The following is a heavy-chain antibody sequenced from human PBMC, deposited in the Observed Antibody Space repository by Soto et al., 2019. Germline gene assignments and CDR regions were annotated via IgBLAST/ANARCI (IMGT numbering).Heavy chain of an antibody. CDR2: ISGSGGST. D-gene: IGHD2-15*01. J-gene: IGHJ4*02. CDR3: AKDGEDIVVVVAANDY. Sequence: EVQLLESGGGLVQPGGSLRLSCAASGFTFSSYAMSWVRQAPGKGLEWVSAISGSGGSTYYADSVKGRFTISRDNSKNTLYLQMNSLRAEDTAVYYCAKDGEDIVVVVAANDYWGQGALVTDSS. V-gene: IGHV3-23*01. CDR1: GFTFSSYA.